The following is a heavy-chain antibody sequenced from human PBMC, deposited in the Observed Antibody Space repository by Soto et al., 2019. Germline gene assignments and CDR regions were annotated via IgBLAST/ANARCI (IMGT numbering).Heavy chain of an antibody. CDR1: GGSISSGGYY. V-gene: IGHV4-31*03. CDR2: IYYSGST. CDR3: ARIDRGGYESVAFDI. D-gene: IGHD5-12*01. Sequence: PSEPLTLTCTVSGGSISSGGYYWLWIGQHTGKGLEWIGYIYYSGSTYDNPYLKSRVTISVDTSKNQFSLKLSSVTAADTAVYYCARIDRGGYESVAFDIWGQGTMVTVSS. J-gene: IGHJ3*02.